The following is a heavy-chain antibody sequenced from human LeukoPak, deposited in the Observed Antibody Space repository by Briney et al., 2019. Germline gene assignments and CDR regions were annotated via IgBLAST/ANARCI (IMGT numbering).Heavy chain of an antibody. CDR3: AKVRYFDWLSAFDI. CDR1: GFAVSXNX. J-gene: IGHJ3*02. D-gene: IGHD3-9*01. Sequence: CAASGFAVSXNXXNWVXQAPGKXXXXXXAISDTGRRTYYADSVKGRFTISRDSSKNTLFLQMNSLRAEDTAVYYCAKVRYFDWLSAFDIWGQGTMVTVSS. V-gene: IGHV3-23*01. CDR2: ISDTGRRT.